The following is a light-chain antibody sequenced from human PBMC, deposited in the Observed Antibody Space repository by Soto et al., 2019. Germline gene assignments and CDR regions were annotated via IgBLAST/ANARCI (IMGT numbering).Light chain of an antibody. CDR1: SSDVGSYNY. Sequence: QSALTQPPSASGSPGQSVTISCTGTSSDVGSYNYVSWYQQHPGKAPKLMIYAVSKRPSGVPDRFSGSKSGNTASLTVSGRQAEDEADYYCSSYAGSNNWVFGGGTKVTVL. CDR2: AVS. V-gene: IGLV2-8*01. CDR3: SSYAGSNNWV. J-gene: IGLJ3*02.